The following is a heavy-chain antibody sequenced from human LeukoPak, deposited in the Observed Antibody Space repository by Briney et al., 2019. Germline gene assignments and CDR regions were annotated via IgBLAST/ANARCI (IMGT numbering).Heavy chain of an antibody. V-gene: IGHV3-23*01. CDR1: GFTFSNYA. D-gene: IGHD4-23*01. J-gene: IGHJ2*01. CDR2: FGDTGGIK. Sequence: GGSLRLSCAATGFTFSNYAKSWVRQAPGKGLEWVSSFGDTGGIKFYAPSVKGRFTIFRDNSKNTLSLQMNSLRAEDTAVYYCARDRWGYWYFDLWGRGTLVTVSS. CDR3: ARDRWGYWYFDL.